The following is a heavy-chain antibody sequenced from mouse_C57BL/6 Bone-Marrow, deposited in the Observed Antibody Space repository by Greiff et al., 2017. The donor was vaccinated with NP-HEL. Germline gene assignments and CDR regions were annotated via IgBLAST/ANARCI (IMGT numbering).Heavy chain of an antibody. Sequence: QVQLKQPGAELVRPGTSVKLSCKASGYTFTSYWMHWVKQRPGQGLEWIGVIDPSDSYTNYNQKFKGKATLTVDTSSSTAYMQLSSLTSEDSAVYYCARSYYYVPYYFDYWGQGTTLTVSS. CDR1: GYTFTSYW. J-gene: IGHJ2*01. D-gene: IGHD1-1*01. CDR2: IDPSDSYT. V-gene: IGHV1-59*01. CDR3: ARSYYYVPYYFDY.